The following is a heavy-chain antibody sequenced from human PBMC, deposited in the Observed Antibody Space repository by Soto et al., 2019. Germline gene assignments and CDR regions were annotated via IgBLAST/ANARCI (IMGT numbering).Heavy chain of an antibody. CDR2: SSRSGTT. V-gene: IGHV4-34*01. D-gene: IGHD1-1*01. Sequence: KPSETLSLTCAVSGGSLSDFYWTWIRQSPGKGLKWMGESSRSGTTNYNPSLKSRVTISVDSSKNQVSLKLTSVTAADTAVYYCARGSRRWSTTPSERLNRLDHWGQGTLVTVSS. CDR3: ARGSRRWSTTPSERLNRLDH. CDR1: GGSLSDFY. J-gene: IGHJ5*02.